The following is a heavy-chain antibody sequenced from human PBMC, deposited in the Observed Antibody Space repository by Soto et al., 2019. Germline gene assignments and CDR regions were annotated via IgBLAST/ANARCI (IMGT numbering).Heavy chain of an antibody. CDR2: INAGNGNT. CDR3: ARVEGSGFDP. Sequence: ASGRVSCRVFGTPFTSFAMHWLDQPPGKRLEWMRWINAGNGNTKYSQKFQGRVTITRDTSASTAYMELSSLRSEDTAVYYCARVEGSGFDPWGQGTLVTVSS. CDR1: GTPFTSFA. V-gene: IGHV1-3*01. D-gene: IGHD1-1*01. J-gene: IGHJ5*02.